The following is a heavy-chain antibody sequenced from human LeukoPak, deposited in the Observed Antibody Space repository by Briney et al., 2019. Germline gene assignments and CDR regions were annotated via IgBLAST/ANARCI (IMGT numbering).Heavy chain of an antibody. V-gene: IGHV3-15*01. CDR3: STKNDFWSGFDFYYYMDV. CDR1: EFTFSNAW. J-gene: IGHJ6*03. CDR2: IKSKTDGGTT. Sequence: GGSLRLSCAASEFTFSNAWMSWVRQAPGTGLEWVGRIKSKTDGGTTDYAAPVKGRFIISRDDSKNKLYLQMNSLKTEDTAVYYCSTKNDFWSGFDFYYYMDVWGKGTTVTVSS. D-gene: IGHD3-3*01.